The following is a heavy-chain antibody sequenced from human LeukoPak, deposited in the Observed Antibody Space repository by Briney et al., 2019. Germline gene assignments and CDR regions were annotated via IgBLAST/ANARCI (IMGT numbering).Heavy chain of an antibody. CDR2: IIPIFGTA. Sequence: SVKVSCKASEGTFSSYAISWVRQAPGQGLEWMGRIIPIFGTANYAQKFQGRVTITTDESTSTAYMELSSLRSEDTAVYYCASGTYYDFWSGYPLDYWGQGTLVTVSS. V-gene: IGHV1-69*05. CDR1: EGTFSSYA. CDR3: ASGTYYDFWSGYPLDY. D-gene: IGHD3-3*01. J-gene: IGHJ4*02.